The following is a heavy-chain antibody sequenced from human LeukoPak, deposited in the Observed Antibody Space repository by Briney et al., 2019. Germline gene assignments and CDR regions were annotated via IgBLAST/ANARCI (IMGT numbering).Heavy chain of an antibody. CDR1: GYTLTELS. J-gene: IGHJ4*02. CDR3: ARDGGFDY. V-gene: IGHV1-24*01. D-gene: IGHD3-16*01. Sequence: ASVRVSCKVSGYTLTELSMHWVRQAPGKGLEWMGGFDPEDGETIYAQKFQGRVTMTRDTSISTVYMELSRLRFDDTAVYYCARDGGFDYWGQGTLVTVSS. CDR2: FDPEDGET.